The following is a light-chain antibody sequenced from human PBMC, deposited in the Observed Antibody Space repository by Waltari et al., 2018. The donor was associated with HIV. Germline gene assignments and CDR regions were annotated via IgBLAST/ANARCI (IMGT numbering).Light chain of an antibody. CDR3: QSYDSGLSAYV. CDR2: GNT. Sequence: QSVLTQPPSVSGAPGQRVTISCTGSRSNIRAGYDVHWFQQLPGTAPKLLIYGNTNRPSGVPDRFSGSKSGTSASLAITGLQAEDEGDYYCQSYDSGLSAYVFGTGTKVTVL. CDR1: RSNIRAGYD. V-gene: IGLV1-40*01. J-gene: IGLJ1*01.